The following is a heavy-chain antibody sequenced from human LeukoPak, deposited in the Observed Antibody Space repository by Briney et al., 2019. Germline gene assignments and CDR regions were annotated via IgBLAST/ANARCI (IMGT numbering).Heavy chain of an antibody. V-gene: IGHV3-23*01. CDR3: AQGGDYTSFDY. D-gene: IGHD4-17*01. Sequence: GGSLRLSCAASGFTFSSYAMSWVRQAPGEGLEWVSSITTSGGSTYYADSVKGRFTISRDNSKNTLYLQMNSLRAEDTAVYYCAQGGDYTSFDYWGQGTLVTVSS. J-gene: IGHJ4*02. CDR2: ITTSGGST. CDR1: GFTFSSYA.